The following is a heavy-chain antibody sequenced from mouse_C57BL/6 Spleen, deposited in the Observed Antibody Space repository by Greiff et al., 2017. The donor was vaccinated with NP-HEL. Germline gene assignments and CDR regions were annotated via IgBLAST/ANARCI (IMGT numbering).Heavy chain of an antibody. D-gene: IGHD2-5*01. J-gene: IGHJ1*03. Sequence: EVMLVESGGGLVQPGESLKLSCESNEYEFPSHDMSWVRKTPEKRLELVAAINSDGGSTYYPDTMERRFSISRDNTKKTLYLQMSSLMAEDAALYYCARRDSNYGYFDDWGTGTTVTVSS. CDR1: EYEFPSHD. CDR2: INSDGGST. V-gene: IGHV5-2*01. CDR3: ARRDSNYGYFDD.